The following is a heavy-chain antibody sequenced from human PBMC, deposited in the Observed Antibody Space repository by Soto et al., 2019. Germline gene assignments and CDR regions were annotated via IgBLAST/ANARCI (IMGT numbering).Heavy chain of an antibody. Sequence: QVQLVQSGAEVKKPGASVKVSCQASGFTFTNYGISWVRQASGQGLEWLGWISGYNGNTNYAQRFQGRLILTTDTSTSPGYLDLRRLRYDDTAVYYCAREHAGGYSGLFDPWGQGTLVTVSS. CDR2: ISGYNGNT. J-gene: IGHJ5*02. V-gene: IGHV1-18*01. CDR1: GFTFTNYG. CDR3: AREHAGGYSGLFDP. D-gene: IGHD5-12*01.